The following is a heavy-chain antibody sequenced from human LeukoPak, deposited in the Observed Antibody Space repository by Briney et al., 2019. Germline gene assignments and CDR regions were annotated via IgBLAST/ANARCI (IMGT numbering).Heavy chain of an antibody. CDR2: ISGSGGST. D-gene: IGHD2-21*01. V-gene: IGHV3-23*01. Sequence: GGSLRLSCAASGFIFSSAWMTWVRQAPGKGLEWVSAISGSGGSTYYADSVKGRFTISRDNSKNTLYLQMNSLRAEDTAVYYCAKSLVGGSLDYWGQGTLVTVSS. CDR1: GFIFSSA. CDR3: AKSLVGGSLDY. J-gene: IGHJ4*02.